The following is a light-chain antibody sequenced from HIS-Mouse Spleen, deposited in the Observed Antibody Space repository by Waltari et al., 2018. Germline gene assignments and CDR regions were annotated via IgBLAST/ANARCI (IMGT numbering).Light chain of an antibody. J-gene: IGLJ2*01. CDR2: KDS. Sequence: SYELTQPPSVSVSPGQTARIPCAGDELPKQYAYWYQQKPGQAPVLVIYKDSERPSGIPERFSGSSSGTTVTLTISGVQAEDEADYYCQSADSSGTYVFGGGTKLTVL. V-gene: IGLV3-25*03. CDR3: QSADSSGTYV. CDR1: ELPKQY.